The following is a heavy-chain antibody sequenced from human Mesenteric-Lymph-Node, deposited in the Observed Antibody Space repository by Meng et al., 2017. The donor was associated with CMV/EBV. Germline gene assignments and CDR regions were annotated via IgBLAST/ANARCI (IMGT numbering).Heavy chain of an antibody. D-gene: IGHD3-16*02. CDR3: AKDLEITFGGVIVTGFDY. V-gene: IGHV3-30*04. CDR1: GFTFSSYA. Sequence: GGSLRLSCAASGFTFSSYAMHWVRQAPGKGLEWVAVISYVGTNKYYADSVKGRFTISRDNSKNTLYLQMNSLRAEDTAVYYCAKDLEITFGGVIVTGFDYWGQGMMVTVSS. J-gene: IGHJ4*02. CDR2: ISYVGTNK.